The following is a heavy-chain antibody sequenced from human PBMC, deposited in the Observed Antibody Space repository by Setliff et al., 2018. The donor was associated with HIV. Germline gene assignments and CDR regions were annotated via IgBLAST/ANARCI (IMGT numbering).Heavy chain of an antibody. CDR3: ARGYSSAFFHEFFDY. CDR2: IHNSGNT. CDR1: GDSMSTYY. Sequence: SETLSLTCSLSGDSMSTYYWSWIRQTAGKGLEWIGRIHNSGNTNYNPSFMSRVSMSVDTSKSQFSLKLRPVTAADTAVYFCARGYSSAFFHEFFDYWGQGTLVTVSS. D-gene: IGHD6-25*01. V-gene: IGHV4-4*07. J-gene: IGHJ4*02.